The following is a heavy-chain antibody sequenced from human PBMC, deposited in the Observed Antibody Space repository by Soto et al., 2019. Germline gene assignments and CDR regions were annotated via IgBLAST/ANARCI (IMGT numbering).Heavy chain of an antibody. Sequence: GSLRLSCAASGFTFRTYGIHWVRQAPGKGLEWVAVISYDGSDKYYADSVKGRFTISRDNSKNTLYLQMNSLRVEDTAVYYCAKAAMPATIMSHLDYWGQGALVTVSS. CDR2: ISYDGSDK. V-gene: IGHV3-30*18. CDR3: AKAAMPATIMSHLDY. J-gene: IGHJ4*02. D-gene: IGHD5-12*01. CDR1: GFTFRTYG.